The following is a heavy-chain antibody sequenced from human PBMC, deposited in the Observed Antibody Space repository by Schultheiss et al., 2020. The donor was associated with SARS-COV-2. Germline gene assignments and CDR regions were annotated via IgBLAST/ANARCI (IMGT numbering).Heavy chain of an antibody. V-gene: IGHV3-30*18. CDR2: ISYDGSNK. CDR1: GFTFRSYW. J-gene: IGHJ6*02. CDR3: AKDQTDIVVVPAAQKDYYYGMDV. Sequence: GGSLRLSCVVSGFTFRSYWMSWVRQAPGEGLVWVAVISYDGSNKYYADSVKGRFTISRDNSKNTLYLQMNSLRAEDTAVYYCAKDQTDIVVVPAAQKDYYYGMDVWGQGTTVTVSS. D-gene: IGHD2-2*01.